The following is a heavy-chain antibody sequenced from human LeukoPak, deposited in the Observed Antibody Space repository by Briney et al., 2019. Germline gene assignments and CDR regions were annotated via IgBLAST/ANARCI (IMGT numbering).Heavy chain of an antibody. CDR1: GFTFSSYA. CDR3: ARYYSDAFDV. Sequence: GGSLRLSCAASGFTFSSYAMSWVRQAPGKGLEWVSAISGSGGSTYYADSVKGRFTISRDNSKNTLFLQMVSLRVEDTAVYYCARYYSDAFDVWGQGTVVTVSS. D-gene: IGHD3-10*01. J-gene: IGHJ3*01. CDR2: ISGSGGST. V-gene: IGHV3-23*01.